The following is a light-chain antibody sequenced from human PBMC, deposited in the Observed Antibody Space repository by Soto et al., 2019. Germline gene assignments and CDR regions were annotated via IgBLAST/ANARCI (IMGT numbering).Light chain of an antibody. CDR3: QSHDSSLSDLVV. J-gene: IGLJ2*01. V-gene: IGLV1-40*01. CDR1: SSNIGAGYD. Sequence: QSVLTQPPSVSGAPGQRVTISCTGSSSNIGAGYDVHWYQQLPGTAPKLLIYGNSNRPSGVPDRFSGSKSGTSASLAITGLQAEDEADYYCQSHDSSLSDLVVFGGRTKLTVL. CDR2: GNS.